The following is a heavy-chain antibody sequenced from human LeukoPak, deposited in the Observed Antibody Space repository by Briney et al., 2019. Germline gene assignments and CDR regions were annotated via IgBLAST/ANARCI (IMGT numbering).Heavy chain of an antibody. CDR2: LYYSGST. D-gene: IGHD3-10*01. J-gene: IGHJ3*02. Sequence: SETLSLTCTVSGCSISSYYWSWLRQPPGKGLEWIGYLYYSGSTNYNPSLKSRVTISVDTSKNQFSLQLSSVTAADTAVYYCARGGSGSYDAFDIWGQGTMVSVSS. CDR3: ARGGSGSYDAFDI. V-gene: IGHV4-59*08. CDR1: GCSISSYY.